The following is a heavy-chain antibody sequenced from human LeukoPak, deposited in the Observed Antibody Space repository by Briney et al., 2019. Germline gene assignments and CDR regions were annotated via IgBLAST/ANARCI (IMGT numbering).Heavy chain of an antibody. CDR3: ARLAGLAFDY. D-gene: IGHD2-21*01. J-gene: IGHJ4*02. CDR1: GFTFSSYS. Sequence: GRSLRLACAASGFTFSSYSMNWVRQAAGKVLGWVSYITSGSTTIYYASSVKGRFTISRDNAKNSLYLQMNSLKDEDTAVYYCARLAGLAFDYWGQGTLVTASS. CDR2: ITSGSTTI. V-gene: IGHV3-48*02.